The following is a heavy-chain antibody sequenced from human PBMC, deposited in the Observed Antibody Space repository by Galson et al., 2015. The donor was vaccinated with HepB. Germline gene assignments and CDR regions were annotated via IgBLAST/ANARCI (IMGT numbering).Heavy chain of an antibody. CDR2: IIPIFGTA. CDR3: ARDPELRRLWFGEDHYYYGMDV. CDR1: GGTFSSYA. D-gene: IGHD3-10*01. J-gene: IGHJ6*02. Sequence: SVKVSCKASGGTFSSYAISWVRQAPGQGLEWMGGIIPIFGTANYAQKFQGRVTITADESTSTAYMELSSLRSEDTAVYYCARDPELRRLWFGEDHYYYGMDVWGQGTTVTVSS. V-gene: IGHV1-69*13.